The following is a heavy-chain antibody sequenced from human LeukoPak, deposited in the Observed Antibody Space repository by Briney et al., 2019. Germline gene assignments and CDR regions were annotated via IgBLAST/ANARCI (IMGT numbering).Heavy chain of an antibody. J-gene: IGHJ4*02. V-gene: IGHV3-23*01. CDR2: ISGSGGST. Sequence: GSLRLSCAASGFTFSSYAMSWVRQAPGKGLEWVSAISGSGGSTYYADSVKGRFTISRDNSKNTLYLQMNSLRAEDTAVYYCAKDSGYIVVGEIDYWDQGTLVTVSS. CDR3: AKDSGYIVVGEIDY. CDR1: GFTFSSYA. D-gene: IGHD2-15*01.